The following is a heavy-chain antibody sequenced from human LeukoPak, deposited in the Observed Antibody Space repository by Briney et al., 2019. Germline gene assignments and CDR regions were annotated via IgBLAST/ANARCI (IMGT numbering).Heavy chain of an antibody. CDR3: ARGLWGSSSSWYAY. Sequence: PSETLSLTCTVSGGSISTYYWSWIRQPPGRGLECIGYIYYSDNTNYNLSLKGRVTISVDTSKNQFSLDLRYVTAADTAVYYCARGLWGSSSSWYAYWGQGILVTVSS. CDR2: IYYSDNT. CDR1: GGSISTYY. J-gene: IGHJ4*02. V-gene: IGHV4-59*01. D-gene: IGHD6-13*01.